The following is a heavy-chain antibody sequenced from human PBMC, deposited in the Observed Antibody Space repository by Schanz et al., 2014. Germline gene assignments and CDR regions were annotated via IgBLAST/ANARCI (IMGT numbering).Heavy chain of an antibody. CDR3: AREDRYYHGLDV. V-gene: IGHV4-30-2*01. CDR1: GGSISRGFYS. J-gene: IGHJ6*02. CDR2: IYYSGST. Sequence: QVQLQESGPGLVKPSETLSLTCTVSGGSISRGFYSWNWIRQPPGRGLEWIGCIYYSGSTYYNPSLKTRVPISIDRSKDQFSLSLNSVTAADTAVYYCAREDRYYHGLDVWGQGTTVTVS.